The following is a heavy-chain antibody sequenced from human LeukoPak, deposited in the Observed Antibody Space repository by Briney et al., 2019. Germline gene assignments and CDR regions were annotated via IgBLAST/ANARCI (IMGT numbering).Heavy chain of an antibody. CDR1: GFTFSSYA. CDR3: ARSRMVVAAPFDY. CDR2: ISGSGGST. D-gene: IGHD2-15*01. J-gene: IGHJ4*02. Sequence: PGGSLRLSCAASGFTFSSYAMSWVRQAPGKGLEWVSAISGSGGSTYYADSVKGRFTISRDNSKYTLYLQMNSLRAEDTAVYYCARSRMVVAAPFDYWGQGTLVTVSS. V-gene: IGHV3-23*01.